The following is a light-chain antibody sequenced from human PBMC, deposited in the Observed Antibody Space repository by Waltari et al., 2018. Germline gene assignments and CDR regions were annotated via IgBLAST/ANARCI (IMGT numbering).Light chain of an antibody. V-gene: IGKV4-1*01. CDR3: QQYYITPPT. Sequence: DIVMTQSPDSLTVSLGERATVNCKSSQSFLSSSNNKNFLAWYQQKPGQHPKLLIYWASTRGSGVPDRFSGSGSGTDFTLTISSLQAEDVAVYYCQQYYITPPTFGQGTKVEIK. CDR2: WAS. CDR1: QSFLSSSNNKNF. J-gene: IGKJ1*01.